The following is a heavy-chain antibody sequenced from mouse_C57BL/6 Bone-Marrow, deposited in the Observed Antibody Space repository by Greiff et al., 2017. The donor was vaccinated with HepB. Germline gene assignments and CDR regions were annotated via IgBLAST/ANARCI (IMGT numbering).Heavy chain of an antibody. Sequence: VQLQQSGAELVKPGASVKMSCKASGYTFTTYPIEWVKQTHGKSLEWIGNFHPYNDDTKYNDKFKGKATLTVDNSSSTVYLEISRLTSDDSAVYYCARKGVDGYYGWFAYWGQGTLVTVSA. V-gene: IGHV1-47*01. CDR2: FHPYNDDT. CDR3: ARKGVDGYYGWFAY. D-gene: IGHD2-3*01. J-gene: IGHJ3*01. CDR1: GYTFTTYP.